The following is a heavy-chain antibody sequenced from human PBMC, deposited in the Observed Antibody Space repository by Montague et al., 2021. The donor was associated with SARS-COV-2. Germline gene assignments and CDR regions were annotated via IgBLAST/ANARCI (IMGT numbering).Heavy chain of an antibody. D-gene: IGHD1-26*01. J-gene: IGHJ4*02. V-gene: IGHV3-66*01. Sequence: RLSWSASGFTVSSNYMSWVRQAPGKGLEWVSVIYSGGSTYYADSVKGRFTISRDNSKNTLYLQMNSLRAEDTAVYYCARELLEVGATDYWGQGTLVTVSS. CDR1: GFTVSSNY. CDR2: IYSGGST. CDR3: ARELLEVGATDY.